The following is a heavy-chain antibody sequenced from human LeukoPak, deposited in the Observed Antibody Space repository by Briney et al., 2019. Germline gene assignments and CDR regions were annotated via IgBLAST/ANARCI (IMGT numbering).Heavy chain of an antibody. D-gene: IGHD3-10*01. Sequence: ASVKVSCKASGYTFTSYGISWVRQAPGQGLEWMGWISAYNGNTNYAQKLQGRVTMTTDTSTSTAYMELRSLRSDDTAVYYCARVGVLLWFGELSSPHDYWGQGTLVTVSS. V-gene: IGHV1-18*01. CDR2: ISAYNGNT. CDR1: GYTFTSYG. J-gene: IGHJ4*02. CDR3: ARVGVLLWFGELSSPHDY.